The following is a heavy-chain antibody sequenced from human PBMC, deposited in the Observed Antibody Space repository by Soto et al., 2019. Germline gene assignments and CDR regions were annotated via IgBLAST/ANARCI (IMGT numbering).Heavy chain of an antibody. CDR1: GYNFSIKW. Sequence: GESLKISCKGSGYNFSIKWIAWVRQMPGKGLEWMGIILLRDSITAYSPSFQGQVAISADKSISAAYLHWSSLQASDTAIYYCASHTVNGVFDVWGRRSVDTGSS. CDR3: ASHTVNGVFDV. D-gene: IGHD2-8*01. V-gene: IGHV5-51*01. J-gene: IGHJ3*01. CDR2: ILLRDSIT.